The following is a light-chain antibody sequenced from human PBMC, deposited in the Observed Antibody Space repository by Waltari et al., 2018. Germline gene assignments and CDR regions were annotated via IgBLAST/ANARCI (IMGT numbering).Light chain of an antibody. CDR1: QCISSS. J-gene: IGKJ4*01. CDR2: AAS. V-gene: IGKV1-9*01. CDR3: QQLNSYPF. Sequence: IQLTQSPSSLSASVGDRVTITCRARQCISSSLALYQQKPVKAPKLLIYAASTLQSGAPSRFSGSGSGTDFTLTISSLQPEDFATYYCQQLNSYPFFGGGTKVEIK.